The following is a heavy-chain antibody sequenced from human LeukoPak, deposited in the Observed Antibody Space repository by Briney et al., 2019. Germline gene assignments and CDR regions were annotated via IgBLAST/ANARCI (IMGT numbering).Heavy chain of an antibody. CDR3: ARRSRYAGTDY. CDR1: GGSISSSSYY. D-gene: IGHD6-13*01. Sequence: SETLSLTCTVSGGSISSSSYYWGWIRQPPGKGLEWIGSIYYSGSTYYNPSLKSRVTISVDTSKNQFSLKLSSVTAADTAVYYCARRSRYAGTDYWGQGTLVTVSS. CDR2: IYYSGST. J-gene: IGHJ4*02. V-gene: IGHV4-39*01.